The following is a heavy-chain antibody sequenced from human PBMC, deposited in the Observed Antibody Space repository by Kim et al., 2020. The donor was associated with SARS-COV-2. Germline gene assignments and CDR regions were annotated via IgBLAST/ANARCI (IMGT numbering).Heavy chain of an antibody. Sequence: ASVKVSCKASGYTFTDFGLHWVRQAPGQSLEWMGWINAGSGNTKYSQEFQGRVTITRDTSASAVYMELSSLKSEDTSVYYCAREMYISAGGGFDYWGQGTLVTVSS. CDR2: INAGSGNT. D-gene: IGHD6-13*01. J-gene: IGHJ4*02. V-gene: IGHV1-3*01. CDR3: AREMYISAGGGFDY. CDR1: GYTFTDFG.